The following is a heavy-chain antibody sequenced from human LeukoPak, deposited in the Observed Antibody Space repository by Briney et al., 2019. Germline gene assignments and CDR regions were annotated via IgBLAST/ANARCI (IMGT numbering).Heavy chain of an antibody. Sequence: PSETLSLTCTVSGGSISSGGYYWCWIRQHPGKGLEYIGYIYYSGSTYYNPSLKSRVTISADTSKNQFSLKLSSVTAADTAVYYCVSSTVTGAHWGQGTLVTVSS. CDR2: IYYSGST. D-gene: IGHD4-17*01. CDR1: GGSISSGGYY. V-gene: IGHV4-31*03. J-gene: IGHJ4*02. CDR3: VSSTVTGAH.